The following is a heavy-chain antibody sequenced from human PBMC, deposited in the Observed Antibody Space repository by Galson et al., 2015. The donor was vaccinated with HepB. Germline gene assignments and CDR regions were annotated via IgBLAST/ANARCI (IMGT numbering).Heavy chain of an antibody. CDR3: ARALLGSSGNNWFDP. V-gene: IGHV1-18*04. CDR2: ISAYNGNT. D-gene: IGHD6-19*01. CDR1: GYTFTSYG. J-gene: IGHJ5*02. Sequence: SVKVSCKASGYTFTSYGISWVRQAPGQGLEWMGWISAYNGNTNYAQKFQGRLTMTTDTSTSTVYMELRSLRSDDTAVYFCARALLGSSGNNWFDPWGQGTLVTVSS.